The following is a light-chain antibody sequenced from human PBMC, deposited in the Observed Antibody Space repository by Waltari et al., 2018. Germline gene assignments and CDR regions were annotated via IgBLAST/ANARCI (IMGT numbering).Light chain of an antibody. Sequence: EIVLTQSPATLSLSPGERATLSCRASQRVSSNLAWYQQKPGQAPRLLSYDASNRATGIPARFSDSGSGTDFTLTISSLEPEDFAVYYCQQRSNWPPTTFGQGTKLEIK. CDR1: QRVSSN. CDR3: QQRSNWPPTT. J-gene: IGKJ2*01. CDR2: DAS. V-gene: IGKV3-11*01.